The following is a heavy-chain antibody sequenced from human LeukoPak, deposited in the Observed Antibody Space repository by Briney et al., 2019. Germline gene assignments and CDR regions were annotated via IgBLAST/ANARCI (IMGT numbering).Heavy chain of an antibody. D-gene: IGHD3-16*01. Sequence: GGSLRLSCAASGFTFSTHCMHWVRKALGKGLVWVARLKNDGITTTYADSVKGRFTISRDNAKNTVYLQMDSLRAEDTAVYYCASFGRNGYVYTMDVWGQGTTVTVSS. CDR2: LKNDGITT. CDR3: ASFGRNGYVYTMDV. J-gene: IGHJ6*02. CDR1: GFTFSTHC. V-gene: IGHV3-74*01.